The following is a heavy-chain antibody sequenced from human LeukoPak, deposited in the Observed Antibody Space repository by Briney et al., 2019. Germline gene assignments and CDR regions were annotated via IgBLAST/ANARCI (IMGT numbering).Heavy chain of an antibody. J-gene: IGHJ4*02. CDR3: ARDPFGYSSS. D-gene: IGHD6-13*01. Sequence: PGGSLRLSCAASVFTFSSYSMNWVRQAPGKGLEWVSTISSCSSYIHYADSVKGRFTISRDNAKNSLYLQMNSLRAEDTAVYYCARDPFGYSSSWGQGTLVTVSS. CDR1: VFTFSSYS. CDR2: ISSCSSYI. V-gene: IGHV3-21*01.